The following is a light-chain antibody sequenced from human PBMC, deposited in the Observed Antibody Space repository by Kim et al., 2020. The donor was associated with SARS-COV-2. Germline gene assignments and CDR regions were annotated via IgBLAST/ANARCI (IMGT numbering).Light chain of an antibody. Sequence: EIVMTQSPATLSVSPGERATLSCRASQSVSSNLAWYQQKAGQAHRLLIYGASIRATGIPARFSGSGSGTEFTLTISILQSEDFAVYYCQQYNNWPGTFGQGTKLEI. CDR1: QSVSSN. CDR2: GAS. V-gene: IGKV3D-15*03. CDR3: QQYNNWPGT. J-gene: IGKJ2*01.